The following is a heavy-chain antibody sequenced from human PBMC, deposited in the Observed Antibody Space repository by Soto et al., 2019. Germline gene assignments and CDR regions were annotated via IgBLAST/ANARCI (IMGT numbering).Heavy chain of an antibody. CDR2: IYYSGST. V-gene: IGHV4-39*01. D-gene: IGHD1-26*01. CDR1: GGSISSSSYY. Sequence: SETLSLTCTFSGGSISSSSYYLGWIRQPPGKGLEWIGSIYYSGSTYYNPSLKSRVTISVDTSKNQFSLKLSSVTAADTAVYYCARRHYTVGATQGEIDYWGQGTLVTVS. CDR3: ARRHYTVGATQGEIDY. J-gene: IGHJ4*02.